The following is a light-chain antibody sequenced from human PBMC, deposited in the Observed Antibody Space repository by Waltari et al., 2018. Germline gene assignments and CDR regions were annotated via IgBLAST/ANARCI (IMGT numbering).Light chain of an antibody. J-gene: IGKJ4*01. Sequence: ILPPQAPATPSVSPGNRATLSCSAGQGVSSNLSWYQHKPGPAPSPLIYGGSTRATAIPARVSGSESGTEFTLTISSLESEDFAVYCCQQYNNWPPIFSGGTKVELK. CDR3: QQYNNWPPI. CDR1: QGVSSN. CDR2: GGS. V-gene: IGKV3-15*01.